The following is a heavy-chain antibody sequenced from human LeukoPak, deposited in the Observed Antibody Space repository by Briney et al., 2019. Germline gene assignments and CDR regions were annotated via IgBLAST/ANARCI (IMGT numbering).Heavy chain of an antibody. CDR2: ISRSGSTI. J-gene: IGHJ6*03. V-gene: IGHV3-11*01. CDR1: GFTFSDYY. CDR3: ARVPRPHYMDV. Sequence: GGSLRLSCAASGFTFSDYYMSWIRQAPGKGLEWVSYISRSGSTIYYADSVKGRFTISRDNAKNSLYLQMNSLRAEDTAVYYCARVPRPHYMDVWGKGTTVTISS.